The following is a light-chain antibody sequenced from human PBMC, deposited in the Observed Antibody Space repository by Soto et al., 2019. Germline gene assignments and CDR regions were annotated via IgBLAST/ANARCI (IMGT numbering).Light chain of an antibody. J-gene: IGKJ3*01. V-gene: IGKV3-20*01. CDR3: QQYGSSLFT. CDR1: QSVSSSY. CDR2: GAS. Sequence: EIVLTQSPGTLSLSPWERATLSCRASQSVSSSYLAWYQQKPGQAPRLLIYGASSRATGIPDRFSGMWSGTDLTLTISRLEPEDFAVYDGQQYGSSLFTFGPGTKVDIK.